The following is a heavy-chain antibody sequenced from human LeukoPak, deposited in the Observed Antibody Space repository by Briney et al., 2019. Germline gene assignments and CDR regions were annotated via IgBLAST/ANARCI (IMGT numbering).Heavy chain of an antibody. Sequence: SETLSLTCTVSGGSISSSSYYWGWIRQPPGKGLEWMGTIYYSGSTYYNPSLKSRVTISVDTSKNQFSLKLSSVTAVDTAVYYCARDLATVRGRWFDPWGQGTLVTVSS. CDR2: IYYSGST. V-gene: IGHV4-39*07. CDR3: ARDLATVRGRWFDP. D-gene: IGHD4-11*01. J-gene: IGHJ5*02. CDR1: GGSISSSSYY.